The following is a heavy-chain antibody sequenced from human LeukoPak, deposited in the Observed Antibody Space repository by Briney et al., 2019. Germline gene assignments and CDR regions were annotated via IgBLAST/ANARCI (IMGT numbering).Heavy chain of an antibody. CDR2: IRSKTSGGTT. D-gene: IGHD1-26*01. J-gene: IGHJ4*02. CDR3: TRGDGSGSY. CDR1: GFTFGDYA. Sequence: GGSLRLSCTASGFTFGDYAMSWVRQAPGEGRDWIGFIRSKTSGGTTEYAASVKGRFTILRDDSKSIAYLQINSLKTEDTAVYYCTRGDGSGSYWGQGTLVTVSS. V-gene: IGHV3-49*04.